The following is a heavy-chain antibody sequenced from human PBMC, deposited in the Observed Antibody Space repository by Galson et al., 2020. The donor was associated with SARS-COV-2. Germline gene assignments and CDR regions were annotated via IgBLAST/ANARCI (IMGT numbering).Heavy chain of an antibody. Sequence: ASVKVSCKASGYTFTGYYMHWVRQAPGHGLEWMGWINPNSGGTNYAQKFQGRVTMTRDTSISTAYMELSRLRSDDTAVYYCARDLWFGELDWYFDLWGRGTLVTVSS. CDR3: ARDLWFGELDWYFDL. CDR1: GYTFTGYY. J-gene: IGHJ2*01. V-gene: IGHV1-2*02. CDR2: INPNSGGT. D-gene: IGHD3-10*01.